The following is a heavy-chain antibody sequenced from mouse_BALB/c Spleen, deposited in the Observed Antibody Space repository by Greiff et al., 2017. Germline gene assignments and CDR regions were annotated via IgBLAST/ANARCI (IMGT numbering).Heavy chain of an antibody. D-gene: IGHD2-1*01. Sequence: VQLKESGGGLVKPGGSLKLSCAASGFTFSSYAMSWVRQTPEKRLEWVATISSGGSYTYYPDSVKGRFTISRDNAKNTLYLQMSSLRSEDTAMYYCARDYGNSVFAYWGQGTLVTVSA. CDR2: ISSGGSYT. V-gene: IGHV5-9-3*01. CDR1: GFTFSSYA. CDR3: ARDYGNSVFAY. J-gene: IGHJ3*01.